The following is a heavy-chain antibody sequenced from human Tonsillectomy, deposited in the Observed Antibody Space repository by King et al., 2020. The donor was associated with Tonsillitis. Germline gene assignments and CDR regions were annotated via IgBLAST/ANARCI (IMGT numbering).Heavy chain of an antibody. D-gene: IGHD3-10*01. CDR2: IRSKAYGGTA. Sequence: VQLVESGGGLVQPGRSLRLSCTASGFTFGDYALSWVRQAPGKGLEWVGFIRSKAYGGTAEYAASVKGRFTISRDDSKSIAYLQMNSLKTEDTAVYYCTRGTLITMFRGVTYPWAQGTLVTVSS. CDR3: TRGTLITMFRGVTYP. CDR1: GFTFGDYA. V-gene: IGHV3-49*04. J-gene: IGHJ5*02.